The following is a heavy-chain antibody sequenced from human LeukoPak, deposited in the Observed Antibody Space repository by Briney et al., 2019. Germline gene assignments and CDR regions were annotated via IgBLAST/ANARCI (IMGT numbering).Heavy chain of an antibody. CDR1: GYTFTSYD. J-gene: IGHJ6*02. V-gene: IGHV1-8*01. CDR3: ARKAYYDSSGYSPLSYYYYGMDV. CDR2: MNPNSGNT. D-gene: IGHD3-22*01. Sequence: ASVKVSCKASGYTFTSYDINWVRQATGQGLEWMGWMNPNSGNTGYAQKFQGRVTMTRNTSISTAYMELSSLRSEDTAVYYCARKAYYDSSGYSPLSYYYYGMDVWGQGTTVTVSS.